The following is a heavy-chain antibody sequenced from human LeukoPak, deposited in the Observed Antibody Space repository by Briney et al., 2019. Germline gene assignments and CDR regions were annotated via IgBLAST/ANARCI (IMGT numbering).Heavy chain of an antibody. J-gene: IGHJ5*02. Sequence: SETLSLTCTVSGGSISSSSYYWGWIRQPPGKGLEWIGSIYYSGSTYYNPSLKSRVNISVDTSKNQFSLRLSSVTAADTAVYYCALPRWAATGSNWFDPWGQGTLVTVSS. V-gene: IGHV4-39*01. CDR2: IYYSGST. D-gene: IGHD1-26*01. CDR3: ALPRWAATGSNWFDP. CDR1: GGSISSSSYY.